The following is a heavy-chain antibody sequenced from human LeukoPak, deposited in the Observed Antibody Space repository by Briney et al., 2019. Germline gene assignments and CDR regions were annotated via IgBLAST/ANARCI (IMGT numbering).Heavy chain of an antibody. J-gene: IGHJ3*02. CDR1: GGSISSSNYS. Sequence: PSETLSLTCTVSGGSISSSNYSGGWIRQPPGKGLEWIGSIYYSGSTYYNPSLKSRVTISADTSKNQFSLKLSSVTAADTALYYCARAVIYFTSGKTHAFDIWGQGTMVTVSS. CDR2: IYYSGST. D-gene: IGHD3-10*01. V-gene: IGHV4-39*07. CDR3: ARAVIYFTSGKTHAFDI.